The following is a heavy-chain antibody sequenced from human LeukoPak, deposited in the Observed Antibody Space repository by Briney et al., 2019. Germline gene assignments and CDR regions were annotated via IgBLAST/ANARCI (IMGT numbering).Heavy chain of an antibody. V-gene: IGHV3-21*01. D-gene: IGHD6-19*01. CDR1: GFTFSNYK. J-gene: IGHJ4*02. CDR2: ISSSSSYI. Sequence: PGGSLRLSCAASGFTFSNYKMNWVRQAPGKGLAWVSSISSSSSYIYYADSVKGRFTISRDNAKNSLYLQMNSLRAEDTAVYYCAREGSGVAGHFDYWGQGTLVTVSS. CDR3: AREGSGVAGHFDY.